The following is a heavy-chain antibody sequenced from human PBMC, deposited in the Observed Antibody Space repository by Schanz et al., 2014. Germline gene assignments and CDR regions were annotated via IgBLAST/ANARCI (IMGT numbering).Heavy chain of an antibody. CDR1: GYTFTNFY. CDR2: INPSEGGT. D-gene: IGHD3-10*01. Sequence: QVQLVQSGTEVKKPGASVKVSCKASGYTFTNFYIHWVRQAPGQGLEWVGIINPSEGGTSFPQKFKDRLTMTRDTSTSTFYMELSRLRSEDTAVYYCARDGGEVVRGVIEGVNRYYYGMDVWGQGTTVTVSS. CDR3: ARDGGEVVRGVIEGVNRYYYGMDV. V-gene: IGHV1-46*03. J-gene: IGHJ6*02.